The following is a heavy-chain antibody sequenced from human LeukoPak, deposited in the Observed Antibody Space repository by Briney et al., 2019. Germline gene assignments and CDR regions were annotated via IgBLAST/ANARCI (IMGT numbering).Heavy chain of an antibody. J-gene: IGHJ2*01. V-gene: IGHV1-18*01. Sequence: ASVNLSCKASGYTFTSYGISWVRQPPGQGLEWMGWISAYNGNTNYAQKLQGRVTMTTDKSTSTAYMELRSLRSDDTAVYYCARVREYQLPHTGWYFDLWGRGTLVTVSS. CDR2: ISAYNGNT. CDR3: ARVREYQLPHTGWYFDL. D-gene: IGHD2-2*01. CDR1: GYTFTSYG.